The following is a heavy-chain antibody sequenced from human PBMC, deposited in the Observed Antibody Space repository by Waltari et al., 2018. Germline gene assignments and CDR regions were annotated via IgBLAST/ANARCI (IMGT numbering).Heavy chain of an antibody. J-gene: IGHJ3*01. CDR3: ATYIGASVGTAAFDV. CDR1: GVPIPSIRHY. D-gene: IGHD5-12*01. CDR2: VSYSGTT. Sequence: QLQLQESGPRLVRPSETLSLICRVSGVPIPSIRHYWAWIRQSPGQGLEWIGTVSYSGTTYISPSLNSRVSVSRDTSKNQVSLILGSVTAADMAVYYCATYIGASVGTAAFDVWGQGTMVTVSS. V-gene: IGHV4-39*01.